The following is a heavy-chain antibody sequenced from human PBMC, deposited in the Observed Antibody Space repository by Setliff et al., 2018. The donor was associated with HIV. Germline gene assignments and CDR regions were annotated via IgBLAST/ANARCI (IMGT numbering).Heavy chain of an antibody. V-gene: IGHV1-2*02. CDR2: INPHTGVT. D-gene: IGHD3-3*01. CDR3: ARDARDGFEEWFSTLDDGMDV. Sequence: GASVKVSCKTSGYIFIRYYIFWVRQAPGQGLEWMGNINPHTGVTRYAEKFQGRVTMTRDTSISTIYMELSRLRSDDTAVYYCARDARDGFEEWFSTLDDGMDVWGQGTTVTVSS. CDR1: GYIFIRYY. J-gene: IGHJ6*02.